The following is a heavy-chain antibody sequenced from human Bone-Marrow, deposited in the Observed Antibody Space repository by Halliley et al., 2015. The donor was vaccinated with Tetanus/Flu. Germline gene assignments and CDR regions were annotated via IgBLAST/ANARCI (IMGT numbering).Heavy chain of an antibody. CDR3: AKDLVGDSSGYFYFHY. J-gene: IGHJ4*02. D-gene: IGHD3-22*01. CDR2: ISASGPSP. Sequence: SSISASGPSPYSAASVKGRLPISRDNSKNTLDLQLNSLRAEDTAVYYCAKDLVGDSSGYFYFHYWGQGTLVTVSS. V-gene: IGHV3-23*01.